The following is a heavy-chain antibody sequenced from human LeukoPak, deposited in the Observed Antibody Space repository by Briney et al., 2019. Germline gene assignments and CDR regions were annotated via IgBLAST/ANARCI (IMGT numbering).Heavy chain of an antibody. CDR2: INPNSGGT. J-gene: IGHJ5*02. CDR3: ARVRVQPRSWFDP. CDR1: GYTFTGYY. D-gene: IGHD1-14*01. Sequence: GASVKVSCKASGYTFTGYYMHWVRQAPGQGLEWMGWINPNSGGTNYAQKFQGRVTMTRDTSISTAYMELSRLRSDDTAVCYCARVRVQPRSWFDPWGQGTLVTVSS. V-gene: IGHV1-2*02.